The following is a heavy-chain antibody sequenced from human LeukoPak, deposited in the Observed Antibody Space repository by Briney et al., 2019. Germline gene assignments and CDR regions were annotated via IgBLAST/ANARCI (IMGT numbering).Heavy chain of an antibody. CDR3: ANTYYGLDAFDI. CDR2: ISAYNGNT. Sequence: ASVKVSCKASGYTFTSYGISWVRQAPGQGLEWMGWISAYNGNTNYAQKLQGRVTMTTDTSTSTAYMELRSLRSDDTAVYYCANTYYGLDAFDIWGQGTMVTVSS. D-gene: IGHD3-10*01. J-gene: IGHJ3*02. CDR1: GYTFTSYG. V-gene: IGHV1-18*01.